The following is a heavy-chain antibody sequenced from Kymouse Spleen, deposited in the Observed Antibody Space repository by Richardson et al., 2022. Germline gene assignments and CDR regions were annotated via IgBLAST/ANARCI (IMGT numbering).Heavy chain of an antibody. V-gene: IGHV4-61*01. CDR1: GGSVSSGSYY. CDR3: ARGYDFWSGYYTNYYYGMDV. Sequence: QVQLQESGPGLVKPSETLSLTCTVSGGSVSSGSYYWSWIRQPPGKGLEWIGYIYYSGSTNYNPSLKSRVTISVDTSKNQFSLKLSSVTAADTAVYYCARGYDFWSGYYTNYYYGMDVWGQGTTVTVSS. D-gene: IGHD3-3*01. J-gene: IGHJ6*02. CDR2: IYYSGST.